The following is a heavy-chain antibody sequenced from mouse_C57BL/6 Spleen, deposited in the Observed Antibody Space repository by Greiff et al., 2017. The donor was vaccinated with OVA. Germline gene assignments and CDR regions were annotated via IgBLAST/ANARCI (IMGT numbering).Heavy chain of an antibody. CDR1: GYTFTSYW. Sequence: QVHVKQPGAELVMPGASVKLSCKASGYTFTSYWMHWVKQRPGQGLEWIGEIDPSDSYTNYTQKLKGKSTLTVYKSSSTDYMQLSSLTSEDSAFYYCARSGVGYYLDYWGQGTTLTVSS. J-gene: IGHJ2*01. CDR3: ARSGVGYYLDY. CDR2: IDPSDSYT. V-gene: IGHV1-69*01. D-gene: IGHD1-3*01.